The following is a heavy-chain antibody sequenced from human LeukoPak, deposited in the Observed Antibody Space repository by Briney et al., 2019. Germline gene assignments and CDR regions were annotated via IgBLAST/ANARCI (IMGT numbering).Heavy chain of an antibody. CDR3: ASNLYFDY. V-gene: IGHV3-53*01. CDR1: GFTVSSNY. Sequence: PGGSLRLSCAASGFTVSSNYMSWVRQAPGKGQEWVSIIYSGGSTYYADSVKGRFTISRDNSKNTLYLQMNSLRAEDTAVYYCASNLYFDYWGQGTLVTVSS. J-gene: IGHJ4*02. CDR2: IYSGGST. D-gene: IGHD1-20*01.